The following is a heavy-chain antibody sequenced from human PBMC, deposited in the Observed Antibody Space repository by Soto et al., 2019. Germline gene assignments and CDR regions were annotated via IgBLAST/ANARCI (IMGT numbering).Heavy chain of an antibody. CDR3: ARTLAARFDY. CDR2: ITNSGSTK. D-gene: IGHD6-6*01. V-gene: IGHV3-11*01. CDR1: GFPFSDYY. Sequence: GGSLRLSCAASGFPFSDYYMSWIRQAPGKGLEWVSHITNSGSTKYYADSVKGRFTISRDNAKNSLFLQMNSLRAEDTAVYYCARTLAARFDYWGQGTPVTVSS. J-gene: IGHJ4*02.